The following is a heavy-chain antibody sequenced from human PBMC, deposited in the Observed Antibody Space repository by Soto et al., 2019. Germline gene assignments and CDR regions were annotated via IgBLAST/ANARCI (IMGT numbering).Heavy chain of an antibody. J-gene: IGHJ4*02. CDR2: ISGSGGST. Sequence: EVQLLESGGGLVQPGGSPRLSCAVSGFIFSSYAMSWVRQSPGKGLEWVSTISGSGGSTYYADSVKGRFTISRDNSKNTLFLQLNSLRAEDTAVYYCAVLKYSSSPTRPAFDYWGQGTLVTVSS. V-gene: IGHV3-23*01. CDR3: AVLKYSSSPTRPAFDY. CDR1: GFIFSSYA. D-gene: IGHD6-6*01.